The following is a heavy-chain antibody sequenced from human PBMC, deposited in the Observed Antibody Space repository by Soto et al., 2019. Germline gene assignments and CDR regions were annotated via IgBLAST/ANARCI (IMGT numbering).Heavy chain of an antibody. D-gene: IGHD5-18*01. CDR1: GFTFSTYA. V-gene: IGHV3-30-3*01. J-gene: IGHJ4*02. CDR3: ANAHSYGCCDY. CDR2: ISYDGSNK. Sequence: QVQLVESGGGVVQPGRSLRLSCAASGFTFSTYAMHWVRQAPGKGLEWVAVISYDGSNKYYADSVKGRFTISRDNSKITLYLQMNSLGAEDTAIYYCANAHSYGCCDYWGQGTLVTVSS.